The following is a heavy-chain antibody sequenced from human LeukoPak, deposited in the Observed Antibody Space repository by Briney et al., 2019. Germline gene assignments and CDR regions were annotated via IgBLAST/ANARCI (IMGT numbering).Heavy chain of an antibody. V-gene: IGHV4-39*01. J-gene: IGHJ5*02. Sequence: MSSETLSLTCSVSGGSIGSSSYCWGWIRQPPGKGLEWIGTICYSGSTFYNPSLKSRVTLSVDTSKNQFSLKLSSVTAADTAVYYCARTENYIPEDCFDPWGQGTLVTVSS. CDR2: ICYSGST. CDR3: ARTENYIPEDCFDP. CDR1: GGSIGSSSYC. D-gene: IGHD5-24*01.